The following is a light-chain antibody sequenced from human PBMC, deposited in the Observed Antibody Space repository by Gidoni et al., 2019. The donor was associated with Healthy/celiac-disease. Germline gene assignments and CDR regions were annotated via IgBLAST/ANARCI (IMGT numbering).Light chain of an antibody. J-gene: IGKJ2*01. Sequence: EIVLTQSPGTLPLSPGERATLSCRASQSVSSSYLAWYQQKPGQAPRLLIYGASSRATGIPDRFSGSGSGTDFTLTISRLEPEDFAVYYCQQYGSLMYTFGQGTKLEIK. CDR1: QSVSSSY. V-gene: IGKV3-20*01. CDR2: GAS. CDR3: QQYGSLMYT.